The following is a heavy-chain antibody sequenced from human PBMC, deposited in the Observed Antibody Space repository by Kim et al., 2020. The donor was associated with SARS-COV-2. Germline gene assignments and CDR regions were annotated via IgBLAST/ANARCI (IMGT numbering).Heavy chain of an antibody. V-gene: IGHV3-66*01. Sequence: GSTYYVDAVKGRFTISRDNSKNTGYLQMNSLRAEDTAVYYCAKQLNGLGHYWGQGTLVTVSS. CDR3: AKQLNGLGHY. D-gene: IGHD6-13*01. J-gene: IGHJ4*02. CDR2: GST.